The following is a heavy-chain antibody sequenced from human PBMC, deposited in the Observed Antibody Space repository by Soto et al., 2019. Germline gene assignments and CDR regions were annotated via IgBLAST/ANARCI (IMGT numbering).Heavy chain of an antibody. CDR2: IDWNDDK. CDR3: ARDRYNSGSYDLDY. D-gene: IGHD3-10*01. J-gene: IGHJ4*02. V-gene: IGHV2-70*01. Sequence: SGPTLVNPTQTLTLTCTFSGFSLSTTGVCVSWIRQPPGKALEWLALIDWNDDKYYSTSLKTRLTISKDMSENQVVLTMTNMDPVDTATYYCARDRYNSGSYDLDYWGQGTLVTVSS. CDR1: GFSLSTTGVC.